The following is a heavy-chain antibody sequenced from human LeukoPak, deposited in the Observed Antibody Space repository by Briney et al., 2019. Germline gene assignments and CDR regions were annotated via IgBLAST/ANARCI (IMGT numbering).Heavy chain of an antibody. Sequence: PSETLSLTYAVYGGSFSGYYWSWMRQPPGKGLEWIGEINHSGSTNYNPSLKSRVTISVDTSKNQFSLKLSSVTAADTAVYYCAGVEYSSSYYGYWGQGTLVTVSS. CDR3: AGVEYSSSYYGY. CDR1: GGSFSGYY. CDR2: INHSGST. J-gene: IGHJ4*02. V-gene: IGHV4-34*01. D-gene: IGHD6-6*01.